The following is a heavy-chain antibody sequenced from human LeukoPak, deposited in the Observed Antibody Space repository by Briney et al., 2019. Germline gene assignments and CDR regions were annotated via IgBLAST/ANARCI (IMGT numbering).Heavy chain of an antibody. V-gene: IGHV5-51*01. CDR1: GYRFNNNW. J-gene: IGHJ5*02. Sequence: GESLKISCKGSGYRFNNNWIGWVRQMPGKGLEWMGAIYPGDSDTRYGPSFQGQVTISADKSTTTAYLQWSSLKASDTAMYYCARLQEDIVVVPAAIPYNWFDPWGRGSLVTVSS. CDR3: ARLQEDIVVVPAAIPYNWFDP. D-gene: IGHD2-2*01. CDR2: IYPGDSDT.